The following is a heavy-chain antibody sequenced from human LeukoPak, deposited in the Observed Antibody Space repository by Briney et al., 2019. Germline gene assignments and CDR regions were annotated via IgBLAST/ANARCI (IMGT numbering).Heavy chain of an antibody. CDR2: IYTSGST. CDR1: GGSISRYY. D-gene: IGHD3-10*01. CDR3: ARGIWFGELLDAFDI. J-gene: IGHJ3*02. V-gene: IGHV4-4*07. Sequence: SETLSLTCTVSGGSISRYYWSWIRQPAGKGLEWIGRIYTSGSTNYNPPLKSRVTMSVDTSKNQFSLKLSSVTAADTAVYYCARGIWFGELLDAFDIWGQGTMVTVSS.